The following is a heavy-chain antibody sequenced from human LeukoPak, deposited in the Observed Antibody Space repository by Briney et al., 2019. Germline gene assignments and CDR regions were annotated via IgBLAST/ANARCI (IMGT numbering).Heavy chain of an antibody. Sequence: PSETLSLTCTVSGGSTSSSIYYWGWIRQPPGRGLEWIGSIYYSGSTYYNPSLKSRVTISVDTSKNQFSLKLSSVTAADTAVYYCARVLSPRIGSSWSYYFDHWGQGTLVTVSS. V-gene: IGHV4-39*01. D-gene: IGHD6-13*01. CDR2: IYYSGST. CDR1: GGSTSSSIYY. J-gene: IGHJ4*02. CDR3: ARVLSPRIGSSWSYYFDH.